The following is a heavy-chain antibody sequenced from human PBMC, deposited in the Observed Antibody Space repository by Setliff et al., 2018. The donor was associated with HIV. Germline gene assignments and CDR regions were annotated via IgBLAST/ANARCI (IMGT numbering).Heavy chain of an antibody. Sequence: GGSLRLSCKGSGFTFGDSVMSWFRQAPGKGPVWVSRISSDGTSIYADSVKGRFTISRDNAKNTVYLQMNSLRAEDTAVYYCARALFIVRVGPFDLWGQGTLVTVSS. CDR3: ARALFIVRVGPFDL. D-gene: IGHD3-16*02. CDR1: GFTFGDSV. J-gene: IGHJ4*02. V-gene: IGHV3-74*01. CDR2: ISSDGTSI.